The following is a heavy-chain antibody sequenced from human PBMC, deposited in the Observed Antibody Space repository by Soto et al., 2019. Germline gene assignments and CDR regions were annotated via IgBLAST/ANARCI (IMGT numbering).Heavy chain of an antibody. D-gene: IGHD5-18*01. CDR1: GGTINSGGYC. CDR3: SRGILV. Sequence: QVQLQESGPGLVKPSQTLSLTCTVSGGTINSGGYCWSWIRQHPGEGLDWIGCISYGGSTSYNPSLQRRVTIPVDTSKNQPYLKLTSVTAADTAVYYSSRGILVWGQGALITVSS. J-gene: IGHJ4*02. V-gene: IGHV4-31*03. CDR2: ISYGGST.